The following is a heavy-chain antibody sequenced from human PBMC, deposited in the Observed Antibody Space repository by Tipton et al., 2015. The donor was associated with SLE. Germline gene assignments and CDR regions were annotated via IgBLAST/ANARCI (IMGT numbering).Heavy chain of an antibody. CDR3: ARPGAPFLTGDPCDS. J-gene: IGHJ4*02. CDR1: GVTFSAYY. CDR2: INHSGST. D-gene: IGHD3-9*01. V-gene: IGHV4-34*01. Sequence: LRLSCAVYGVTFSAYYWSWIRQPPGKGLEWIGVINHSGSTNYNPALKSRVTISVDTSKNQFSQMLSSVTAADTALYYCARPGAPFLTGDPCDSWSQGTLGTVSS.